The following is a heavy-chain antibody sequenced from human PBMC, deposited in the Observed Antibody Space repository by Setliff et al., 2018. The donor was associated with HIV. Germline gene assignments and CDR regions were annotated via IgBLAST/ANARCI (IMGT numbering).Heavy chain of an antibody. CDR3: AKHWRIETYKSDAFDI. V-gene: IGHV3-9*01. D-gene: IGHD3-10*01. CDR1: GFNIEEVA. Sequence: GGSLRLSCVGSGFNIEEVAMAWVRQVPGKGLEWVSSTSWNSVKIDYADFVKGRLTISRDNAKNSLFLQVNSLRTEDTAFYFCAKHWRIETYKSDAFDIWVQETMVAVS. J-gene: IGHJ3*02. CDR2: TSWNSVKI.